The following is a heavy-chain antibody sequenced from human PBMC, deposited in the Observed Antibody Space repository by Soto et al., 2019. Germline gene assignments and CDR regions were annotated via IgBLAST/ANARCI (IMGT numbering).Heavy chain of an antibody. CDR2: IYYSGST. D-gene: IGHD3-3*01. J-gene: IGHJ5*02. CDR1: GGSVSSGSYY. CDR3: ARDKDYDFWSARPHAWLDP. V-gene: IGHV4-61*01. Sequence: PSETLSLTCTVSGGSVSSGSYYWSWIRQPPGKGLEWIGYIYYSGSTNYNPSLKSRVTISVDTSKNQFSLKLSSVTAADTAVYYCARDKDYDFWSARPHAWLDPWGQGTLVTVSS.